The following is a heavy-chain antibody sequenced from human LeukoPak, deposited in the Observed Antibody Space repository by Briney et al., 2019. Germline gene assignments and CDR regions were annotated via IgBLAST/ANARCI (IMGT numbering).Heavy chain of an antibody. CDR3: AALDNGRDY. CDR2: ISSSSTYI. D-gene: IGHD1-14*01. CDR1: GFTFSSYS. Sequence: PGRSLRLSCAASGFTFSSYSINWVRQAPGKGLEWVSSISSSSTYIYYADSVKGRFTISRDNAKNTLYLQMNSLRAEDTAVYYCAALDNGRDYWGQGTLVTVSS. V-gene: IGHV3-21*01. J-gene: IGHJ4*02.